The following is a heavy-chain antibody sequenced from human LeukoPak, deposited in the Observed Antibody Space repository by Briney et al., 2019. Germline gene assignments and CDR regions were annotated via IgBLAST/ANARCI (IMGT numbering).Heavy chain of an antibody. V-gene: IGHV3-9*01. CDR3: AKDSSYYYDSSGSGAFDI. CDR1: GFTFDDYA. D-gene: IGHD3-22*01. CDR2: ISWNSGSI. Sequence: PGGSLRLSCAASGFTFDDYAMHWVRQAPGKGLEWVSGISWNSGSIGYADSVKGRFTISRDNAKNSLYLQMNSLRAEDTALYYCAKDSSYYYDSSGSGAFDIWGQGTMVTVSS. J-gene: IGHJ3*02.